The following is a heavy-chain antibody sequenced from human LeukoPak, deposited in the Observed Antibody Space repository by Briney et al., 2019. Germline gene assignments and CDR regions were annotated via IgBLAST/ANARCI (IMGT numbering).Heavy chain of an antibody. J-gene: IGHJ4*02. CDR1: GGSISSYY. CDR3: ARVNSDYWPYYFDY. Sequence: SETLSLTCTVSGGSISSYYWSWIRQPPGKGLEWIGYIYYSGSTNYNPSLKSRVTISVDTSKNRFSLKLSSVTAADTAVYYCARVNSDYWPYYFDYWGQGTLVTVSS. V-gene: IGHV4-59*01. CDR2: IYYSGST. D-gene: IGHD5-12*01.